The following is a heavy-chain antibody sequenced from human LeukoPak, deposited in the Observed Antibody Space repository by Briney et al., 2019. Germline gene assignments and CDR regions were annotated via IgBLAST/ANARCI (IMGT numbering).Heavy chain of an antibody. CDR2: INAGNGNT. D-gene: IGHD6-13*01. Sequence: GASVKVSCKASGYTFISYAMHWVRQAPGQRLEWMGWINAGNGNTKYSQKFQGRVTITRDTSASTAYMELSSLRSEDTAVYYCARGSLLHSRDFLGYEYWGQGTLVTVSS. CDR1: GYTFISYA. CDR3: ARGSLLHSRDFLGYEY. J-gene: IGHJ4*02. V-gene: IGHV1-3*01.